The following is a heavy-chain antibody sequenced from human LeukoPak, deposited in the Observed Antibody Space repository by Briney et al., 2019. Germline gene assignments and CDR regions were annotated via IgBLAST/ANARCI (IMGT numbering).Heavy chain of an antibody. V-gene: IGHV3-23*01. D-gene: IGHD3-22*01. CDR3: AKASYYYDSTTPLDY. Sequence: GGSLRLSCAASGFTFSSYAMTWVRQPPGKGLEWVSTISGSGGRTYYADSVKGRFTISRDNSKNTLYLQMNSLRAEDTAVYYCAKASYYYDSTTPLDYWGQGTLVTVSS. CDR2: ISGSGGRT. CDR1: GFTFSSYA. J-gene: IGHJ4*02.